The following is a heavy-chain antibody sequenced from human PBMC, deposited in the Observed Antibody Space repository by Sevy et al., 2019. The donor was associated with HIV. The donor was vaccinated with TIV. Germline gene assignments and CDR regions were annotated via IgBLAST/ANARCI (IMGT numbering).Heavy chain of an antibody. V-gene: IGHV3-15*01. CDR1: GFTFSNAW. D-gene: IGHD3-3*01. CDR3: TTETYYDFWSGYYRGAFDI. J-gene: IGHJ3*02. Sequence: GGSLRLSCAASGFTFSNAWMSWVRQAPGKGLEWVGRIKSKTDGGTTDYAAPVKGRFTISRDDSKNTRYLQMNSLKTEDTAVYYCTTETYYDFWSGYYRGAFDIWGQGTMVTVSS. CDR2: IKSKTDGGTT.